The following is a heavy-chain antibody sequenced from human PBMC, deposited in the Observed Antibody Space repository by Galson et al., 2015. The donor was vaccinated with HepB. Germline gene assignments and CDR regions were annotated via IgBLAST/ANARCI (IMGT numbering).Heavy chain of an antibody. CDR1: GYTFTSYS. D-gene: IGHD2-15*01. V-gene: IGHV1-46*01. CDR2: INPSGGST. Sequence: SGYTFTSYSMHWVRQAPGQGLEWMGIINPSGGSTSYAQKFQGRVTMTRDTSTRTVYMELSSLRSEYTAVYYCARDISGGSDWHCDLWGRGTLVTVSS. J-gene: IGHJ2*01. CDR3: ARDISGGSDWHCDL.